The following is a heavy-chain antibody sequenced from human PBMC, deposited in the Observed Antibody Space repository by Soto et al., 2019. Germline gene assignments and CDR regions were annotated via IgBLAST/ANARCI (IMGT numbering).Heavy chain of an antibody. V-gene: IGHV3-15*07. CDR3: TTDPDYDSAGTGY. Sequence: GGSLRLSCAASGFSFDNAWMNWVRQAPGQGLEWVALSRTKTTGGTAYYAAPVKGRFTISRDDSKNTLSLQMNSLKSEDTAVYYCTTDPDYDSAGTGYWGQGTLVTVSS. D-gene: IGHD3-22*01. CDR1: GFSFDNAW. CDR2: SRTKTTGGTA. J-gene: IGHJ4*02.